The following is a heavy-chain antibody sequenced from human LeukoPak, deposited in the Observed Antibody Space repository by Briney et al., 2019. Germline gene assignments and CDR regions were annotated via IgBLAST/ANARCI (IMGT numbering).Heavy chain of an antibody. J-gene: IGHJ4*02. Sequence: GGSLRLSCAASGFTFSSYGMHWVRQAPGKGLEWVAVIWYDGSNKYYADSVKGRFTISRDNSKNTLYLQMNSLRAEDTAVYYCARAEKIAVAGMGYYFDYWGQGTLVTVSS. CDR2: IWYDGSNK. CDR3: ARAEKIAVAGMGYYFDY. D-gene: IGHD6-19*01. V-gene: IGHV3-33*01. CDR1: GFTFSSYG.